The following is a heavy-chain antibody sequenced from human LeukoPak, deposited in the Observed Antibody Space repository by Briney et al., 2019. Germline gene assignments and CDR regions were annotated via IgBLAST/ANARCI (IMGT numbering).Heavy chain of an antibody. CDR1: GGTFSSYA. CDR2: IIPIFGTA. Sequence: AVKVCCKASGGTFSSYAISWVRQAPGQGLEWMGGIIPIFGTANYAQKFQGRVTITADESTSTAYMELSSLRSEDTAVYYCARSVLTLNYYDSSGYASFDYWGQGTLVTVSS. D-gene: IGHD3-22*01. J-gene: IGHJ4*02. CDR3: ARSVLTLNYYDSSGYASFDY. V-gene: IGHV1-69*13.